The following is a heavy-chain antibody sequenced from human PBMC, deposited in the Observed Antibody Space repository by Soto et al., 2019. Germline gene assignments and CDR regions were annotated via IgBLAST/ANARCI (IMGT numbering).Heavy chain of an antibody. CDR1: GFSFSNYN. D-gene: IGHD2-21*01. CDR2: ISSDNITK. Sequence: GGSLRLSCVASGFSFSNYNMNWVRQAPGKGLEWLSYISSDNITKYYADSVRGRFTISRDSAKNSLYLQMNSLRDEDTAVYFCARNVDLWGQGTIVTVSS. J-gene: IGHJ3*01. CDR3: ARNVDL. V-gene: IGHV3-48*02.